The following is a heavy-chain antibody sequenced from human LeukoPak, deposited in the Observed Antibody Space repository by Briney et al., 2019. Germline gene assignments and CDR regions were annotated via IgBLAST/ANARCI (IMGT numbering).Heavy chain of an antibody. CDR3: ARNPYDILTGYGYYFDY. Sequence: SVKVSCKASGGTFSSYAISWVRQAPGQGLEWMGRIIPIFGTANYAQKFQGRVTITTDESTSTAYMALSSLRSEDTAVYYCARNPYDILTGYGYYFDYWGQGTLVTVSS. CDR2: IIPIFGTA. D-gene: IGHD3-9*01. V-gene: IGHV1-69*05. CDR1: GGTFSSYA. J-gene: IGHJ4*02.